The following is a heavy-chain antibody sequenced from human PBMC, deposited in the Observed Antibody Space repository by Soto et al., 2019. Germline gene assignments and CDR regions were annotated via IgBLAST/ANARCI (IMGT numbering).Heavy chain of an antibody. CDR1: GGSFSAYY. Sequence: QVQLQQWGAGLLKPSETLSLTCAVYGGSFSAYYWSWIRQPPGKGLEWIGEINHSGGTNYNPSLKSRVTISVDTSKTQFSLNLSSVTAADTAMYYCARVNYGSSWYYFDYWGQGTLVTVSS. V-gene: IGHV4-34*01. J-gene: IGHJ4*02. CDR2: INHSGGT. CDR3: ARVNYGSSWYYFDY. D-gene: IGHD6-13*01.